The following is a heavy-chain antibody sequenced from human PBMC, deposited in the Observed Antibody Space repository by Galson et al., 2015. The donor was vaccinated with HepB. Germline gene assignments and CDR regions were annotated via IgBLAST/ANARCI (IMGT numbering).Heavy chain of an antibody. J-gene: IGHJ6*03. Sequence: SVKVSCKASGGTFAGYAFNWVRQAPGQGLEWMGGIIPIFGTTHYPQKFQDSVTITADESTNTAYMDMTSLTSEDTAVYYCARSRASRSNYLYQDFHMDVWGKGTTVTVSS. CDR3: ARSRASRSNYLYQDFHMDV. D-gene: IGHD3-10*01. CDR1: GGTFAGYA. CDR2: IIPIFGTT. V-gene: IGHV1-69*13.